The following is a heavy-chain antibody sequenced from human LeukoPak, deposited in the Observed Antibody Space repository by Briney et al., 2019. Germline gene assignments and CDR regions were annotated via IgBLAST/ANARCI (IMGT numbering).Heavy chain of an antibody. J-gene: IGHJ4*02. CDR1: GYTFNSYY. V-gene: IGHV1-46*02. CDR2: INPCGGST. CDR3: ARVWGLYYFDY. D-gene: IGHD1-26*01. Sequence: GASVKIYCKASGYTFNSYYMHCLRQAPGQWLELMGIINPCGGSTSYAQKFQGRVTMTRDTSTSTVYMELSSLRSEDTAVYYCARVWGLYYFDYWGQGTLVTVSS.